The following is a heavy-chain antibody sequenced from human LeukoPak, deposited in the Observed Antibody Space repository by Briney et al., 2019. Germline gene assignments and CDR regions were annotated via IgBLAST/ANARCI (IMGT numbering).Heavy chain of an antibody. J-gene: IGHJ4*02. CDR1: GFTFSSYA. Sequence: GGSLILSCAASGFTFSSYAMSWVRQAPGKGLEWVSAISGSGGSTYYADSVKGRFTISRDNSKNTLYLQMNSLRAEDTAVYYCAKDGRDTAMVTASDYWGQGTLVTVSS. V-gene: IGHV3-23*01. CDR2: ISGSGGST. D-gene: IGHD5-18*01. CDR3: AKDGRDTAMVTASDY.